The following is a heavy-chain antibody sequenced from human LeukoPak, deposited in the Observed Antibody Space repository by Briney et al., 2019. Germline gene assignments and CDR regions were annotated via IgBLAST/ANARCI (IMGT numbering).Heavy chain of an antibody. Sequence: PSETVSLTCAVSGCSISSGYYRGWIRQPPGKGLGWIRSICHSANTSHKPSLKRRVTISVDTSKNQVSLKLSSVTAADTGLDYCARQTISITIFGPPINDALDIWGQGKVVTVSS. CDR2: ICHSANT. V-gene: IGHV4-38-2*01. CDR3: ARQTISITIFGPPINDALDI. D-gene: IGHD3-3*01. CDR1: GCSISSGYY. J-gene: IGHJ3*02.